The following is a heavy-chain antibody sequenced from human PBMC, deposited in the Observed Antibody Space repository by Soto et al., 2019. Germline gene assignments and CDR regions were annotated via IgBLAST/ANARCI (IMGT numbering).Heavy chain of an antibody. J-gene: IGHJ4*02. V-gene: IGHV3-66*01. Sequence: GGSLRLSCAASGFTVSSNYMSWVRQAPGKGLEWVSVIYSGGSTYYADSVKGRFTISRDNSKDTLYLKMNSLRAEDTAVYYCARDGEKYQYSTASFYYWCQATLVTVSS. CDR3: ARDGEKYQYSTASFYY. CDR1: GFTVSSNY. D-gene: IGHD6-6*01. CDR2: IYSGGST.